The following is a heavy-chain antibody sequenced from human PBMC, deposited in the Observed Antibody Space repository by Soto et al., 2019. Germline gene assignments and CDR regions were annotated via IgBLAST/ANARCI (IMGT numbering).Heavy chain of an antibody. D-gene: IGHD3-3*01. CDR2: SSGSGGTT. CDR1: GFSFSSYA. CDR3: AKRYDFWSGHLDY. Sequence: GGSLRLSCAAAGFSFSSYAMSWVRQAPGKGLGWVSSSSGSGGTTYYADSVKGRFTISRDNSKNTLYLQMNSLRAEDTAVYYCAKRYDFWSGHLDYWGQGTLVTVSS. J-gene: IGHJ4*02. V-gene: IGHV3-23*01.